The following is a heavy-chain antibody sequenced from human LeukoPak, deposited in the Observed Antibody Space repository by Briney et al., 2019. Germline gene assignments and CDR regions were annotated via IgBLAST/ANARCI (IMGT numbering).Heavy chain of an antibody. CDR2: IYSGGTT. V-gene: IGHV3-53*01. CDR3: ARNFGTSYNS. CDR1: GFTVSSNY. D-gene: IGHD2-2*01. J-gene: IGHJ4*02. Sequence: GGSLRLSCAASGFTVSSNYMGWVRQAPDKGLEWVSVIYSGGTTYYADSAEGRSTISRDISKNTVFLQMNSLRAEDTAVYYCARNFGTSYNSWGQGILVTVSS.